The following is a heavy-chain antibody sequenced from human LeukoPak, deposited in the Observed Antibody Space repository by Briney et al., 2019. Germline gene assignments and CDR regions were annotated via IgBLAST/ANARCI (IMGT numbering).Heavy chain of an antibody. D-gene: IGHD2-2*01. V-gene: IGHV3-7*01. CDR3: ARCSTSCYMFDY. J-gene: IGHJ4*02. Sequence: GGSLRLSCAASGFTFSSYTMSWVRQAPGKGLEWVANIKQDGREMYYLDSVKGRFTISRDNAKNSLHLQMNSLRAGDTAVYYCARCSTSCYMFDYWGQGTLVTVSS. CDR2: IKQDGREM. CDR1: GFTFSSYT.